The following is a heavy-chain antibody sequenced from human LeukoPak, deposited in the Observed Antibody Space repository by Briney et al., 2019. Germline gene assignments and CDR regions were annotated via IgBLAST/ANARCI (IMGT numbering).Heavy chain of an antibody. Sequence: PGGSLRLSCAASRFTFSSYAMNWVRQAPGKGLEWVSAISGGGDSTFYADSVRGRFTISRDNSKSTLYLQMSSLRAEDTAVYYCARARWLQLFGDYWGQGTLVTVSS. CDR2: ISGGGDST. V-gene: IGHV3-23*01. CDR1: RFTFSSYA. J-gene: IGHJ4*02. CDR3: ARARWLQLFGDY. D-gene: IGHD5-24*01.